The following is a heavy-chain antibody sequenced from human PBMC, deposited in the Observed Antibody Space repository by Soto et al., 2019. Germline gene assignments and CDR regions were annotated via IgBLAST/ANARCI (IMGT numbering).Heavy chain of an antibody. CDR1: GGTFSSYA. CDR3: ARVRDIVVVPAATSFDFDI. Sequence: SVKVSCKASGGTFSSYAISWVRQAPGQGLEWMGGIIPIFGTANYAQKFQGRVTITADKSTSTAYMELSSLRSEDTAVYYCARVRDIVVVPAATSFDFDIWGQGTMVTVSS. V-gene: IGHV1-69*06. CDR2: IIPIFGTA. D-gene: IGHD2-2*01. J-gene: IGHJ3*02.